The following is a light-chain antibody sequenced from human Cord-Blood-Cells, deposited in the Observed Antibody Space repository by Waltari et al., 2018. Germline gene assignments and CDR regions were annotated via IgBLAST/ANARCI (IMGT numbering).Light chain of an antibody. V-gene: IGKV3-11*01. Sequence: EIVLTQSPATLSLSPGERATLSCRASQSVSSYLAWYQQKPGQAPRLLIYDASNRATGIPARFSGSGSGTDFTLTISSLEPEDVAVYYCQQRSNWYTVGQGTKLEIK. CDR1: QSVSSY. J-gene: IGKJ2*01. CDR3: QQRSNWYT. CDR2: DAS.